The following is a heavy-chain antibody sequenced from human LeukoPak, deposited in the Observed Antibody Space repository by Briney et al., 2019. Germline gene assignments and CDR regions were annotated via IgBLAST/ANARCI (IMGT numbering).Heavy chain of an antibody. J-gene: IGHJ4*02. CDR3: AREGQWLLGGFDY. CDR1: GYSVTHYY. CDR2: INPNSGGT. V-gene: IGHV1-2*02. Sequence: ASVKVSCKASGYSVTHYYMHWVQQAPGQGLAWMEWINPNSGGTNYAQKFQGRVTMTRDTSSSTAYMELSSLRSDDTAVYYCAREGQWLLGGFDYWGQGTLVTVSS. D-gene: IGHD6-19*01.